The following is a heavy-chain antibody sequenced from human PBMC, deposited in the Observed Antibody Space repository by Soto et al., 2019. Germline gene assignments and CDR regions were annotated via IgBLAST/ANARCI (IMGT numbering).Heavy chain of an antibody. CDR3: ARDRDCSGGSCYPGYYGLDV. V-gene: IGHV1-2*04. J-gene: IGHJ6*02. D-gene: IGHD2-15*01. CDR1: GYIFTGYH. Sequence: VSVKVSCKASGYIFTGYHIHWVRQAPGQGLEWLGWINPNSGGTNYAQKFQGWVTMTRDTSVSTSYMELSRLRSDDTAVYYCARDRDCSGGSCYPGYYGLDVWGQGTTVTVSS. CDR2: INPNSGGT.